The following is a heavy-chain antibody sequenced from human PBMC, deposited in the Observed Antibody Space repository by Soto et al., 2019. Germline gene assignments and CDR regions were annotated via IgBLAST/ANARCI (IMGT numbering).Heavy chain of an antibody. V-gene: IGHV4-31*03. D-gene: IGHD3-10*01. Sequence: QVQLQDSGPGLVKPSQTLSLTCTVSGGSISSDGFYWTWVRQHPGKGLEWIGYIYNSRSTDSNPSLKSRVTISADTSKNQFSLKLNYVTAADTAVYYCAREGNIRGATGIDYWGQGTLVTVSS. J-gene: IGHJ4*02. CDR3: AREGNIRGATGIDY. CDR1: GGSISSDGFY. CDR2: IYNSRST.